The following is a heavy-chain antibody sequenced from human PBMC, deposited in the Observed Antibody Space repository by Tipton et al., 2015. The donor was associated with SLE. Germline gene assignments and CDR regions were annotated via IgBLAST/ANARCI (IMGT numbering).Heavy chain of an antibody. CDR2: IYYSGSS. CDR1: GGSISSGGYY. CDR3: VRVQGGYYYYMDA. Sequence: TLSLTYTVSGGSISSGGYYWSWIRQHPGKGLEWIGYIYYSGSSYYNPSLKSRVTISVDTSKNQFSLKLSSVTAADTAVYYCVRVQGGYYYYMDAWGKGTTVTVSS. J-gene: IGHJ6*03. D-gene: IGHD1-1*01. V-gene: IGHV4-31*03.